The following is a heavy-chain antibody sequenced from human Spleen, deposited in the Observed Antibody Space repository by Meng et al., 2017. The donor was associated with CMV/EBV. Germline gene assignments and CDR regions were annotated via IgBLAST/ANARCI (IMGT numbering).Heavy chain of an antibody. CDR1: GFTFDDYA. CDR3: AKDLGVVPAAKGAFDV. D-gene: IGHD2-2*01. J-gene: IGHJ3*01. V-gene: IGHV3-9*01. CDR2: ISWNSGNI. Sequence: GGSLRLSCAASGFTFDDYAMHWVRQAPGKGLEWVSGISWNSGNIDYADSVKGRFTISRDNAKTSLYLQMNSLRAEDTAFYYCAKDLGVVPAAKGAFDVWGQGTMVTVSS.